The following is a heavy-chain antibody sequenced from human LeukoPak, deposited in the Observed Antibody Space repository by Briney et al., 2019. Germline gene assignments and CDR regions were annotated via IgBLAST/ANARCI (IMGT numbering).Heavy chain of an antibody. CDR1: GFTFSSYW. CDR2: INSDGSST. D-gene: IGHD5-18*01. J-gene: IGHJ6*02. CDR3: ARDAVDTANAV. Sequence: PGGSLRLSCAASGFTFSSYWMHWVRQAPGKGLIXXSRINSDGSSTSYADSVKGRFTISRDNAKNTLYLQMNSLRAEDTAVYYCARDAVDTANAVWGQGTTVTVSS. V-gene: IGHV3-74*01.